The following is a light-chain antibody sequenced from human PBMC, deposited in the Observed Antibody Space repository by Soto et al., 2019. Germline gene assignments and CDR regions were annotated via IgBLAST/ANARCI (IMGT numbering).Light chain of an antibody. CDR1: QSVSSN. V-gene: IGKV3-15*01. J-gene: IGKJ1*01. CDR2: GAS. CDR3: HQYNNWPPWT. Sequence: EIVMTQSPATLSVSPGERATLSCRASQSVSSNLAWYQQKPGQAPRLLIYGASTRATGIPARFSGSGSGTEFTLTISSLQSEDFADYYCHQYNNWPPWTFGQGTKVDIK.